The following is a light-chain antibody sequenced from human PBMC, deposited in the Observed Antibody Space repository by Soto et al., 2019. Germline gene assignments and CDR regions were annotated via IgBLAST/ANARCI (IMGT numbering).Light chain of an antibody. Sequence: ELVMTQSPATLSVSPGERATLSCRASQSFSSNVAWHQQKPGQAPRLLIYGTSTRVTGIPARFSGSGSGTEFTLTISSLQSEDFAVYYCQQYYNWPLTFGGGTKVEIK. J-gene: IGKJ4*01. CDR3: QQYYNWPLT. CDR2: GTS. CDR1: QSFSSN. V-gene: IGKV3-15*01.